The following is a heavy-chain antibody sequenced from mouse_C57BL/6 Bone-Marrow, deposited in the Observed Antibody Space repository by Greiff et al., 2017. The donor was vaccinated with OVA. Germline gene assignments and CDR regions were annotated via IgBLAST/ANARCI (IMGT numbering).Heavy chain of an antibody. V-gene: IGHV10-3*01. CDR3: VRGGNYPYYYAMDY. D-gene: IGHD2-1*01. Sequence: EVQLVESGGGLVQPKGSLKLSCAASGFTFNTYAMHWVRQAPGKGLEWVARIRSKSSNYATYYADSVKDRFTISRDDSQSMLYLQMNNLKTEDTAMYYCVRGGNYPYYYAMDYWGQGTSVTVSS. CDR2: IRSKSSNYAT. CDR1: GFTFNTYA. J-gene: IGHJ4*01.